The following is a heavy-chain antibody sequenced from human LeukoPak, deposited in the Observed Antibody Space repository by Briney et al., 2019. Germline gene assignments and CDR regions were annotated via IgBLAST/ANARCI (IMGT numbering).Heavy chain of an antibody. CDR2: IKQDRSEK. J-gene: IGHJ6*03. CDR3: ASTASSSWTDYYYYYMGV. D-gene: IGHD6-13*01. CDR1: GFTFSHYW. V-gene: IGHV3-7*01. Sequence: GGTLRLSCAASGFTFSHYWMSWVRQAPGKGLEGVANIKQDRSEKYYVDYVKGRLTISRDNAKNSLYLQMNSLRTEDTAVYYCASTASSSWTDYYYYYMGVWGKGTTVTVSS.